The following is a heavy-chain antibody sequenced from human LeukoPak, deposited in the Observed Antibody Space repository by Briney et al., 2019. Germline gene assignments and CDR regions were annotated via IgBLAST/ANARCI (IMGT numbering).Heavy chain of an antibody. V-gene: IGHV4-59*01. J-gene: IGHJ4*02. CDR3: ARVRDFYDLDY. D-gene: IGHD5/OR15-5a*01. CDR2: IYYSGST. Sequence: SETLSLTCAVYGGSFSGYYWSWIRQPPGKGLEWIGYIYYSGSTNYNPSLKSRVTISVDTSKNQFSLKLSSVTAADTAMYYCARVRDFYDLDYWGQGTLVTASS. CDR1: GGSFSGYY.